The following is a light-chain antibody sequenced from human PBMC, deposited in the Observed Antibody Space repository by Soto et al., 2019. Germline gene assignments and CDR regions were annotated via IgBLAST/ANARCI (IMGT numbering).Light chain of an antibody. CDR3: QKYNNWPLN. CDR2: DAS. J-gene: IGKJ4*01. CDR1: QSVSSN. V-gene: IGKV3-15*01. Sequence: EIVMTHSPATLSVSPGERATLSCRASQSVSSNLAWYQQKPGQAPRLLIYDASTMATGFPARFSGSGSGTEFTLTISSLQSEDFAVYYCQKYNNWPLNCGGGNTVAIK.